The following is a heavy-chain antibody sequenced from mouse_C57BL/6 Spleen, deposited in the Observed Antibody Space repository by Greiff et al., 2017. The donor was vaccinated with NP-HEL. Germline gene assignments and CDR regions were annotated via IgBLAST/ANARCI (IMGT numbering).Heavy chain of an antibody. D-gene: IGHD2-1*01. CDR2: IYPGNSDT. J-gene: IGHJ1*03. CDR1: GYTFTSYW. V-gene: IGHV1-5*01. CDR3: TSVYYGNYVGWYFDV. Sequence: VQLQQSGTVLARPGASVKMSCKTSGYTFTSYWMHWVKQRPGQGLEWIGAIYPGNSDTSYNQKFKGKAKLTAVTSASTAYMELSSLTNEDSAVYYCTSVYYGNYVGWYFDVWGTGTTVTVSS.